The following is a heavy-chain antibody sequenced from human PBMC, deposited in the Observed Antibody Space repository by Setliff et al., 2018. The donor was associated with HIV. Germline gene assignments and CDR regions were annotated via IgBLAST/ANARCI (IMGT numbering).Heavy chain of an antibody. J-gene: IGHJ4*02. CDR1: GESFSGYY. CDR2: IYYSGST. CDR3: ARDQTSNGDFDY. D-gene: IGHD4-17*01. Sequence: SETLSLTCAVYGESFSGYYWSWIRQHPGKGLEWIGYIYYSGSTYYNPSLKSRVTISVDTSKNQFSLKLSSVTAADTAVYYCARDQTSNGDFDYWGQGTLVTVSS. V-gene: IGHV4-31*11.